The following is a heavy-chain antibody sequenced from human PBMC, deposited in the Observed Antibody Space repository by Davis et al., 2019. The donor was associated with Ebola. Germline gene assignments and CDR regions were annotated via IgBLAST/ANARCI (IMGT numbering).Heavy chain of an antibody. Sequence: SGPTLVKPTQTLTLTCTSSGFSLSTSGVGVGWMRQHLGKALEVHASIYWDDGKRYSPSLKSRPTITKDTSKNQVVLTMTNMDPVDTATYYCAHRGGSSSWFLLDYWGQGTLVTVSS. CDR1: GFSLSTSGVG. CDR2: IYWDDGK. J-gene: IGHJ4*02. V-gene: IGHV2-5*02. CDR3: AHRGGSSSWFLLDY. D-gene: IGHD6-13*01.